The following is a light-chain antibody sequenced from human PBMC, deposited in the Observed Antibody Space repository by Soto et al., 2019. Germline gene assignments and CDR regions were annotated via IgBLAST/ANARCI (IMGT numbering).Light chain of an antibody. CDR1: SSDVGGCNY. J-gene: IGLJ2*01. CDR2: DVT. V-gene: IGLV2-11*01. Sequence: QSALTQPRSVSGSPGQSVTISCIGTSSDVGGCNYVSWYQQHPGKAPKLMIYDVTKRPSGVPDRFSGSKSGNTASLTISGLQAEDEADYYCCSYAGSYILVFGGGTKLTVL. CDR3: CSYAGSYILV.